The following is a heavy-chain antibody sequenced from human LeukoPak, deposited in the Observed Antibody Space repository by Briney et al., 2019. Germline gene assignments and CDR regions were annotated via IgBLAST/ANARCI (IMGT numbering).Heavy chain of an antibody. V-gene: IGHV4-31*03. J-gene: IGHJ4*02. CDR2: IYYSGST. CDR1: GGSISSGGYY. Sequence: PSETLSLTCTVSGGSISSGGYYWRWLRQHPGKGLEWIGYIYYSGSTYYNPSLKSRVTISVDTSKNQFSLKLSSVTAADTAVYYCASGDYYGYFDYWGQGTLVTVSS. CDR3: ASGDYYGYFDY. D-gene: IGHD3-10*01.